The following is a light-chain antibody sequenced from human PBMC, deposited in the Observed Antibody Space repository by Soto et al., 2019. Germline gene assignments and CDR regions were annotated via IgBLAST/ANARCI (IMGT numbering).Light chain of an antibody. CDR3: QQYNSYSGT. Sequence: DIQLTQSPSFLSASVGDRVTITCRASQGISSYLAWFQQKPGRAPNLLIYGASTLQSGVPSRFSGSGSGTDFTLTISSLQPDDFATYYCQQYNSYSGTFGQGTRLEN. V-gene: IGKV1-9*01. CDR1: QGISSY. J-gene: IGKJ5*01. CDR2: GAS.